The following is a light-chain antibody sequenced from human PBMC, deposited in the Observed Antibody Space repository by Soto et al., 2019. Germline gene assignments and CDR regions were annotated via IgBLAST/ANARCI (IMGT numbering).Light chain of an antibody. CDR2: GAS. Sequence: EIVLTQSACTLSLSPGERATLSCGASQSVSNNYLACSQQKPGQAPRLLIYGASNRATGIPDRFSGSGSGTDFTLTISRLEPEDFAVYYCQQYGSSGTFGQGTKVDIK. CDR3: QQYGSSGT. CDR1: QSVSNNY. J-gene: IGKJ1*01. V-gene: IGKV3-20*01.